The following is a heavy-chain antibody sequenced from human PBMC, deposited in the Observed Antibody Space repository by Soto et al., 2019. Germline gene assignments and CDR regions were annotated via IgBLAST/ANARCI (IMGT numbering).Heavy chain of an antibody. D-gene: IGHD2-15*01. CDR1: GDSIGSGGHY. CDR2: FYYSGTT. Sequence: PSETLSLTCTVSGDSIGSGGHYWSWIRQAPGKGLEWIGHFYYSGTTYHNPSLKNRVTMSVDRSKNQFSLNLSSVTAADTAVYFCARVDCTGGTCYSLDNWGQGTLVTVSS. J-gene: IGHJ4*02. CDR3: ARVDCTGGTCYSLDN. V-gene: IGHV4-31*03.